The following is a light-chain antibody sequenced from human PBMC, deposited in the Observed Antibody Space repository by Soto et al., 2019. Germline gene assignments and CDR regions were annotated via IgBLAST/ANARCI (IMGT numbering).Light chain of an antibody. J-gene: IGKJ1*01. CDR3: QQYNSYPWT. Sequence: DIPMNQSPSTLSASVGDRVTITCRASQIISSRLAWYQQKPGKAPKLLIYDASSLESGVPSRFSGSGSGTEFTLTISSLQPDDFATYYCQQYNSYPWTFGQGTKVEIK. CDR2: DAS. CDR1: QIISSR. V-gene: IGKV1-5*01.